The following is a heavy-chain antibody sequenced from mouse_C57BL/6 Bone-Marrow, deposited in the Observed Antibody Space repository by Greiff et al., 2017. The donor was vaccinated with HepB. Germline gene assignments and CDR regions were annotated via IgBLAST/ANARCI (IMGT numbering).Heavy chain of an antibody. V-gene: IGHV1-63*01. CDR3: ARYGYDWYVDV. CDR2: IYPGGGYT. Sequence: QVQLQQSGAELVRPGPSVKMSCKASGYTFTNYWIGWAKQRPGHGLEWIGDIYPGGGYTNYNEKFKGKATLTADKSSSTAYMQFSSLTSEDSAIYYCARYGYDWYVDVWGTGTTVTVSS. J-gene: IGHJ1*03. D-gene: IGHD2-2*01. CDR1: GYTFTNYW.